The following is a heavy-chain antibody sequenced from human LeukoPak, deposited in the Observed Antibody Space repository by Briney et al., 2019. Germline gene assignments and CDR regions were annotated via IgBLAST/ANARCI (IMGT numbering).Heavy chain of an antibody. J-gene: IGHJ4*02. CDR3: AKGHTYYGSGSYRGDY. D-gene: IGHD3-10*01. V-gene: IGHV3-23*01. Sequence: KPGGSLRLSCAASGFTFSSYAMSWVRQAPGKGLEWVSAISGSGGSTYYADSVKGRFTISRDNSKNTLYLQMNSLRAEDTAVYYCAKGHTYYGSGSYRGDYWGQGTLVTVSS. CDR1: GFTFSSYA. CDR2: ISGSGGST.